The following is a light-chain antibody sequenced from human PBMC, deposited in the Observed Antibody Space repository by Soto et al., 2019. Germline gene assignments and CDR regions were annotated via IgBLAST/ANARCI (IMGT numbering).Light chain of an antibody. CDR2: RSD. V-gene: IGLV1-47*01. CDR3: SARDDSLSGVV. J-gene: IGLJ2*01. Sequence: QSVLTQPPSTSGTPGQRVTISCSESSSNIGSNHVYWYQQFPGMAPKLLMYRSDQRPTGVPDRFSGSKSGTSASLAISGLRSDDEADYYCSARDDSLSGVVFGGGTKVTVL. CDR1: SSNIGSNH.